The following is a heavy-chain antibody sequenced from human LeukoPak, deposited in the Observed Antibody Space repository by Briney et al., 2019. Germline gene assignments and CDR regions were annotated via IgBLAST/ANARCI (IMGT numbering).Heavy chain of an antibody. J-gene: IGHJ6*03. CDR3: AKASRDSSGFHYYYYMDV. Sequence: GGSLRLSCAASGFTFSSYGMHWVRQAPGKGLEWVAFIRYDGSNKYYADSVKGRFTISRDNSKNTLYLQMNSLRAEDTAVYYCAKASRDSSGFHYYYYMDVWGKGTTVTISS. D-gene: IGHD3-22*01. CDR2: IRYDGSNK. V-gene: IGHV3-30*02. CDR1: GFTFSSYG.